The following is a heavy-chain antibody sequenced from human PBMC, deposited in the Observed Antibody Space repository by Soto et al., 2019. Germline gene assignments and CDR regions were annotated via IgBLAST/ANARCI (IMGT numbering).Heavy chain of an antibody. CDR3: AGIDGGNSIDY. J-gene: IGHJ4*02. V-gene: IGHV4-31*01. D-gene: IGHD2-21*02. Sequence: VQLQESGPGLVKPSQTLSLTCTVSGGSIRSDGHYWSWIRQHPGNGLELIGNIYYSGRSYYNPSLKSPVIISVDTSKNQFSLKLRSVTAADTALYYCAGIDGGNSIDYWGQGTLVTVSS. CDR1: GGSIRSDGHY. CDR2: IYYSGRS.